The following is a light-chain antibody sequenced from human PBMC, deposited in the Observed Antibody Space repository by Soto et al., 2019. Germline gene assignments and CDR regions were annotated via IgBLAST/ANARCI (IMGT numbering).Light chain of an antibody. CDR1: QSISSW. CDR3: QQYNTYPET. J-gene: IGKJ1*01. CDR2: DAS. Sequence: MQMTRYNSTLSASVRDRVTITCRANQSISSWLAWYQQKAGKAPKLLIYDASTLESGVPSRFSGSGSGTEFTLTITSLQPDDFATYYCQQYNTYPETFGQGSMV. V-gene: IGKV1-5*01.